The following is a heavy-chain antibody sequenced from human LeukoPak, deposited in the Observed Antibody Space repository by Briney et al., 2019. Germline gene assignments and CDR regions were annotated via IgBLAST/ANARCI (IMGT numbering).Heavy chain of an antibody. CDR2: LFYSGTT. CDR1: GGSISSGGYY. J-gene: IGHJ4*02. V-gene: IGHV4-31*03. Sequence: SETLSLTCTVSGGSISSGGYYWSWIRQHPGKGLEFIGYLFYSGTTYYNPSLKSRVSISLDTSLNQFSLKVISVTAADTAVYYCARYGAPFDSWGQGTLVTVSS. D-gene: IGHD4-17*01. CDR3: ARYGAPFDS.